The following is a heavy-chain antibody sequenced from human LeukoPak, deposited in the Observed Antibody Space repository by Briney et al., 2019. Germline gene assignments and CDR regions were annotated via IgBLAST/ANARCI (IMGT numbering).Heavy chain of an antibody. D-gene: IGHD3-10*01. CDR1: GFTVSSNY. V-gene: IGHV3-53*01. CDR3: ARDVGDAGNY. J-gene: IGHJ4*02. Sequence: PGGSLRPSCAASGFTVSSNYMSWVRQAPGKGLEWVSVIYSGGSTYYADSVKGRFTISRDNSKNTLYLQMSSLRTADTAVYYCARDVGDAGNYWGQGTLVTVSS. CDR2: IYSGGST.